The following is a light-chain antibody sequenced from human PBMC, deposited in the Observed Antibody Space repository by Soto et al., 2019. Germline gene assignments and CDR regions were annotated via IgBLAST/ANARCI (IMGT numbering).Light chain of an antibody. CDR1: QSIRSSY. CDR3: YQYDTSPRT. J-gene: IGKJ1*01. V-gene: IGKV3-20*01. Sequence: DIVLTQSPGTLSLSPGERATLSCRASQSIRSSYLAWYQQKPGQAPRLLIFGASTRATGIPDRFSGSGSGTDFTLTIRGLEPADFAVYYCYQYDTSPRTFGQGTKVEIK. CDR2: GAS.